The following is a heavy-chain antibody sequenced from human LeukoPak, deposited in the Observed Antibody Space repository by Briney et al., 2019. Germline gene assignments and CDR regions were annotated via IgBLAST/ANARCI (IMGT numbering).Heavy chain of an antibody. CDR1: GFSLSTTGVG. Sequence: SGPTLVNPTQTLTLTCTFSGFSLSTTGVGVGWIRQPPGKALEWLALIYWDDDQRYSPSLRSRLTITKDTSKNQVVLTMSNMDPVDTATYYCAHRLGYYVSGSWRFNGMDVWGQGTTVTVSS. J-gene: IGHJ6*02. D-gene: IGHD3-10*01. CDR3: AHRLGYYVSGSWRFNGMDV. V-gene: IGHV2-5*02. CDR2: IYWDDDQ.